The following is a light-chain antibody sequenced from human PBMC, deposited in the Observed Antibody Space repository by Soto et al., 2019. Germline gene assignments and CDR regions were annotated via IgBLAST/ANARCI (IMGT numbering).Light chain of an antibody. Sequence: EIVLTQSPGTLSLSPGERATLSCRASQSVSSDLAWYQQKPGQAPRLLIYGASTRATGIPARFSGSGSGTEFTLTISSLQSEDFALYYCQDFNNWPWTFGQGTKVDIK. V-gene: IGKV3-15*01. CDR3: QDFNNWPWT. CDR1: QSVSSD. J-gene: IGKJ1*01. CDR2: GAS.